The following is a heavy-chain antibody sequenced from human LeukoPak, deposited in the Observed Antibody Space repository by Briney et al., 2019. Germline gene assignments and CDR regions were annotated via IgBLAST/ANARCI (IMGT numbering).Heavy chain of an antibody. J-gene: IGHJ6*03. D-gene: IGHD2-15*01. CDR1: GFVFDDFG. Sequence: GGSLRLSCGASGFVFDDFGMTRVRQVPGKGLEWVSGINWNGDSAGYADSVTGRFTISRDNAKNYVYLQMNSLRAEATALYYCAREYIVAVVNGGVNSFYYYMDVWGKGTTVTVSS. CDR2: INWNGDSA. V-gene: IGHV3-20*04. CDR3: AREYIVAVVNGGVNSFYYYMDV.